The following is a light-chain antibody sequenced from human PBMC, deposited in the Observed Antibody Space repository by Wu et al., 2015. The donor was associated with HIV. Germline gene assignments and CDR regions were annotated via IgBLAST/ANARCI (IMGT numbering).Light chain of an antibody. V-gene: IGKV3-15*01. CDR3: QQYNNWPRT. J-gene: IGKJ1*01. CDR2: GAS. Sequence: EVVMTQSPATLYVSPGERATLSCRASQNVYGNLAWYQQKPGQAPRLLIYGASTRPTDVPARFSGSGSGTEFTLTISSLQSEDFAVYYCQQYNNWPRTFGQGTKVEIK. CDR1: QNVYGN.